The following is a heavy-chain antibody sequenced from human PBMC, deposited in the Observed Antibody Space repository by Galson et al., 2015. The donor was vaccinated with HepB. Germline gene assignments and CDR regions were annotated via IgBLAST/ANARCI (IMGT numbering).Heavy chain of an antibody. J-gene: IGHJ4*02. CDR3: ARDSFGVVNLDH. CDR2: ISSAGSNK. V-gene: IGHV3-30-3*01. Sequence: ALRLSCAASGFTFSSQAIHWVRQAPGKGLEWVAVISSAGSNKYYADSVKGRFTISRDNSKNTLYLQMNSVRPEDTAVYSCARDSFGVVNLDHWGQGTLVTGSS. D-gene: IGHD3-3*01. CDR1: GFTFSSQA.